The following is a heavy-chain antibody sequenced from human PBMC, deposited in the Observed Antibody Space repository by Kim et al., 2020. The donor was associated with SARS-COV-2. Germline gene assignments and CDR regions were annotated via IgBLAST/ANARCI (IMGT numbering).Heavy chain of an antibody. J-gene: IGHJ6*02. D-gene: IGHD3-9*01. V-gene: IGHV3-66*01. CDR3: ARVDYDINWGGGGMDV. CDR1: GFTVSSNY. Sequence: GGSLRLSCAASGFTVSSNYMSWVRQAPGKGLEWVSVIYSGGSTYYADSVKGRFTISRDNSKNTLYLQMNSLRAEDTAVYYCARVDYDINWGGGGMDVWGQGTTVTVSS. CDR2: IYSGGST.